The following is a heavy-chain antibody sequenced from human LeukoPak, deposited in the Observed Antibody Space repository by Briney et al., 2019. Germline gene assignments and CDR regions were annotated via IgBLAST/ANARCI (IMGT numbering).Heavy chain of an antibody. J-gene: IGHJ6*03. Sequence: ASVKVSCKASGYSFISYAIHWVRQAPGQGLEWMGWINPKSGGTNYAQKFQGRVTMTRDTSINTGYMELSGLTFDDTALYYCAREGWGNYYMDVWGNGTTVTVSS. CDR3: AREGWGNYYMDV. V-gene: IGHV1-2*02. D-gene: IGHD2-8*02. CDR2: INPKSGGT. CDR1: GYSFISYA.